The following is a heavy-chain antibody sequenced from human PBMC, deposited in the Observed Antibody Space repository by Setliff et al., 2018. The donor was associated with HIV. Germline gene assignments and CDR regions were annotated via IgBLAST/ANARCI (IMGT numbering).Heavy chain of an antibody. CDR3: ARDHIAARSVDY. D-gene: IGHD6-6*01. J-gene: IGHJ4*02. Sequence: ASVKVSCKASGYTFTSYGISWVRQAPGQGLEWMGWISAYNGNTNYAQKLQGRVTMSRDTSTNTVCMELSSLRSEDTAVYYCARDHIAARSVDYWGQGTLVTVSS. CDR1: GYTFTSYG. CDR2: ISAYNGNT. V-gene: IGHV1-18*01.